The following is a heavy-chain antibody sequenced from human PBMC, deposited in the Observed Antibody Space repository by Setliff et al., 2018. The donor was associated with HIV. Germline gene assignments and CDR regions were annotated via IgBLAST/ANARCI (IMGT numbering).Heavy chain of an antibody. D-gene: IGHD5-12*01. Sequence: SETLSLTCTVSGVSFSSSSYYRGWIRQPPGKGLEWIGSFYYSGSTYYNPSLKSRVTISVDTSKNQFSLRLTSVTAADTAVYYCARGQYNSGYYGEPSSYYFDSWDQGTLVTVSS. V-gene: IGHV4-39*01. CDR1: GVSFSSSSYY. CDR2: FYYSGST. CDR3: ARGQYNSGYYGEPSSYYFDS. J-gene: IGHJ4*02.